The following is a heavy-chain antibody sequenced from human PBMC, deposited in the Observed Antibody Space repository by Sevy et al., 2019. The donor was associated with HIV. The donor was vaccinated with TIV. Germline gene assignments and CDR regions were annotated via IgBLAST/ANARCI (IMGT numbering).Heavy chain of an antibody. Sequence: GGSLRLSCAASGFTFSSYWMSWVRQAPGKGLEWVANIKQEGSEKYYVDSVKGRFTISRDNAKNSLYLQMNSLRAEDTAVYYCARGDGNCGGDCYSYYYYGMDVWGQGTTVTVSS. CDR1: GFTFSSYW. CDR3: ARGDGNCGGDCYSYYYYGMDV. D-gene: IGHD2-21*02. CDR2: IKQEGSEK. V-gene: IGHV3-7*01. J-gene: IGHJ6*02.